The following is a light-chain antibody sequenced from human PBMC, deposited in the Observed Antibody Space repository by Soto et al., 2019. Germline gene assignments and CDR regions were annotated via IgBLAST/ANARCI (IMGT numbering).Light chain of an antibody. J-gene: IGKJ2*01. CDR2: GAS. Sequence: EIVLTQSPGTLSLSPGERATLSCRASQSLSSYLAWYQQKPGQAPMLRIYGASSRSTGIPVRFSGSGSGTDFTLTISRLEPEDFAVYYCRQYGSSPSYTFGQGTKLEIK. CDR3: RQYGSSPSYT. V-gene: IGKV3-20*01. CDR1: QSLSSY.